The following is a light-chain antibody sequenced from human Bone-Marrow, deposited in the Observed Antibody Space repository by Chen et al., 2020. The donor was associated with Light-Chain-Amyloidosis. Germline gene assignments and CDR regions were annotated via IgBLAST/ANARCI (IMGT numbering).Light chain of an antibody. Sequence: DIQMTQSPASLSAFVGDAVVITCRASQTISIYLNWYQHKPGKAPNLLIYTASNLHRGVPSRFSGRGSGTDFTLNVSSLQPEDFATYYCQQSYTSPFTFGPGTKVDIK. J-gene: IGKJ3*01. CDR1: QTISIY. V-gene: IGKV1-39*01. CDR2: TAS. CDR3: QQSYTSPFT.